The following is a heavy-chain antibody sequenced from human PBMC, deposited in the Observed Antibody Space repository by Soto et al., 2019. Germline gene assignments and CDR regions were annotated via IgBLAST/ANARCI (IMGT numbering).Heavy chain of an antibody. D-gene: IGHD6-13*01. V-gene: IGHV4-4*02. J-gene: IGHJ4*02. CDR3: AREGYSSSWSVDFDY. CDR2: IYHSGST. Sequence: PSETLSLTCAVSGGSISSSNWWSWVRQPPGKGLEWIGEIYHSGSTNYNPSLKSRVTISVDKSKNQFSLKLSFVTAADTAVYYCAREGYSSSWSVDFDYWGQGTLVTVSS. CDR1: GGSISSSNW.